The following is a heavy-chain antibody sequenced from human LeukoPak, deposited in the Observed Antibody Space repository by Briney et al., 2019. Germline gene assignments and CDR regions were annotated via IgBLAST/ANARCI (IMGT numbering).Heavy chain of an antibody. CDR2: INHSGST. CDR1: GGSISGYY. J-gene: IGHJ4*02. CDR3: ARVSRDSSGWYATNYFDY. V-gene: IGHV4-34*01. Sequence: SETLSLTCTVSGGSISGYYWSWIRQPPGKGLEWIGEINHSGSTNYNPSLKSRVTISVDTSKNQFSLKLSSVTAADTAVYYCARVSRDSSGWYATNYFDYWGQGTLVTVSS. D-gene: IGHD6-19*01.